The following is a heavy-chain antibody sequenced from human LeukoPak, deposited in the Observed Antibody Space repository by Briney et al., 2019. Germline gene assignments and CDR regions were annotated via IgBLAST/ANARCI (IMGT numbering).Heavy chain of an antibody. CDR2: MNPNSGNT. D-gene: IGHD5-12*01. V-gene: IGHV1-8*01. Sequence: ASVKVSCKASGYTFTSYDINWVRQSTGQGLEWMGWMNPNSGNTGYAQKFQGRVTLTRNTSISTAYMELSSLRSEDTAVYYCARGRVVATITDFDYWGQGTLVTVSS. J-gene: IGHJ4*02. CDR1: GYTFTSYD. CDR3: ARGRVVATITDFDY.